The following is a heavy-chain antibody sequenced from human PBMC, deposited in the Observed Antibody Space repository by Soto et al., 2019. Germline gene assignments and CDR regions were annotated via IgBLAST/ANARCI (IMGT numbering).Heavy chain of an antibody. D-gene: IGHD3-10*01. CDR1: GFTFSTYW. CDR2: IKQDGSGE. CDR3: ARDRGPPRYLYYGMDV. Sequence: GGSLRLSCAASGFTFSTYWMSWVRQAPGKGLEWVGNIKQDGSGENYVDSVKGRFTISRDNANHSLYLQMNSLRAEDTAVYYCARDRGPPRYLYYGMDVWAQGTTVTVSS. V-gene: IGHV3-7*01. J-gene: IGHJ6*02.